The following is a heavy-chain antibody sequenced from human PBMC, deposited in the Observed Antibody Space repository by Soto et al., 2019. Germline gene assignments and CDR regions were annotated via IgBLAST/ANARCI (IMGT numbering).Heavy chain of an antibody. CDR2: INHGGSS. CDR1: GGSISTYY. J-gene: IGHJ4*02. Sequence: SETLSLTCTVSGGSISTYYWSWIRQPPGKGLEWIGEINHGGSSNYNPSLKSRVTISVDTSKNQFSLKLSSVTAADTAVYYCARGMAVTGHYLDYWGQGNLVTVSS. V-gene: IGHV4-34*01. CDR3: ARGMAVTGHYLDY. D-gene: IGHD6-19*01.